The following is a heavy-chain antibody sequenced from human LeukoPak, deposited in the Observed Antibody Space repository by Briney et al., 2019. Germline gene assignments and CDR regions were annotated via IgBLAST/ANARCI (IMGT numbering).Heavy chain of an antibody. V-gene: IGHV3-23*01. CDR3: AKVGGFDSVVPAAMYLDY. Sequence: GGSLRLSCAASGFTFSSYAMSWVRQAPGKGLEWVSAISGSGGSTYYADSVKGRFTISRDNSKNTLYLQMNSLRAEDTAVYYCAKVGGFDSVVPAAMYLDYWGQGTLVSVSS. J-gene: IGHJ4*02. D-gene: IGHD2-2*01. CDR1: GFTFSSYA. CDR2: ISGSGGST.